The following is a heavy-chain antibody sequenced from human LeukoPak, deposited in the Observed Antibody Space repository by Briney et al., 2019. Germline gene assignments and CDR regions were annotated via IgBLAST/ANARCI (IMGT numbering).Heavy chain of an antibody. J-gene: IGHJ4*02. CDR2: IWEDGTNI. V-gene: IGHV3-33*01. D-gene: IGHD6-19*01. CDR3: ARVGYNSGWYEY. CDR1: GFTFRIYG. Sequence: PGGSLRLSCEASGFTFRIYGMHWVRQAPGKGLEWVAAIWEDGTNIHYADSVKGRFTISRDNSKNRPYLQMNNLGAEDTALYFCARVGYNSGWYEYWGQGTLVTVSS.